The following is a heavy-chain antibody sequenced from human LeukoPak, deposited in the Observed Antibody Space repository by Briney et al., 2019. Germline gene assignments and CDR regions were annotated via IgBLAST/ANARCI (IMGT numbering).Heavy chain of an antibody. V-gene: IGHV4-34*01. Sequence: SETLSLTCDVSGGSCDDYYCSWIRQPPGKGLEWIGEIHPHGIFYYNSALMSRVTIPIDTSKSQFSLRLTSVTAADTATYYCSRGRDRSKAGDHWGQGSLVTVSS. CDR1: GGSCDDYY. CDR3: SRGRDRSKAGDH. J-gene: IGHJ4*02. D-gene: IGHD5-24*01. CDR2: IHPHGIF.